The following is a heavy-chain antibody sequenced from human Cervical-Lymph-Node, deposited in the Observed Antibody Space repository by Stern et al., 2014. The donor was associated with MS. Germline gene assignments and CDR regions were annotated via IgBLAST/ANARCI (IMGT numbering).Heavy chain of an antibody. CDR3: AIIVATIAASFDY. J-gene: IGHJ4*02. D-gene: IGHD5-12*01. Sequence: VQLVESGAEVKKPGASVKVSCKASGYTFTGYYMHWVRQAPGQGLEWMGWINPNSGGTNYAQKFQGRVTMTRDTSISTAYMELSRLRSDDTAVYYCAIIVATIAASFDYWGQGTLVTVSS. CDR2: INPNSGGT. V-gene: IGHV1-2*02. CDR1: GYTFTGYY.